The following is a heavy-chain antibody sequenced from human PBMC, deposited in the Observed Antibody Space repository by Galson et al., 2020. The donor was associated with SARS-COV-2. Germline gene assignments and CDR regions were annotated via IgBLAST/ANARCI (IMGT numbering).Heavy chain of an antibody. Sequence: ASVKVSCKASGYTFTSYGISWVRQAPGQGLEWMGWISAYNGNTNYAQKLQGRVTMTTDTSTSTAYMELRSLRSDDTAVYYCARGANIVVVPAAISYYYYGMDVWGQGTTVTVSS. J-gene: IGHJ6*02. V-gene: IGHV1-18*01. CDR2: ISAYNGNT. CDR3: ARGANIVVVPAAISYYYYGMDV. D-gene: IGHD2-2*01. CDR1: GYTFTSYG.